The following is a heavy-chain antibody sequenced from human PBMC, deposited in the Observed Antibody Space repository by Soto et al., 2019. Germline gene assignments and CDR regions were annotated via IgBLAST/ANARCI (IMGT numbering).Heavy chain of an antibody. CDR3: AKDISGRGSFYYYYGMDV. V-gene: IGHV3-9*01. CDR1: GFIFDDYA. Sequence: DEQLVESGGGLVQPGRSLRLSCAASGFIFDDYAMHWVRRPPGTGLEWVSGISWNSGSIGYADSVKARFTISRDNDKKTLYLQMNSLRAEDTALYYCAKDISGRGSFYYYYGMDVWGQGTTVTVSS. J-gene: IGHJ6*02. CDR2: ISWNSGSI. D-gene: IGHD1-26*01.